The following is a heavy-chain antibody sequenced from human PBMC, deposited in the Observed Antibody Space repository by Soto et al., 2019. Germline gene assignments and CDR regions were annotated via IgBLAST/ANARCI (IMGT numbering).Heavy chain of an antibody. V-gene: IGHV4-39*01. D-gene: IGHD3-9*01. CDR3: ARQGVNYDILTGYDSNWFDP. CDR2: IYYSGST. J-gene: IGHJ5*02. Sequence: SETLSLTCTVSGGSISSSSYYWGWIRQPPGKGLEWIGSIYYSGSTYYNPSLKSRVTISVDTSKNQFSLKLSSVTAADTAVYYCARQGVNYDILTGYDSNWFDPWGQGALVTVSS. CDR1: GGSISSSSYY.